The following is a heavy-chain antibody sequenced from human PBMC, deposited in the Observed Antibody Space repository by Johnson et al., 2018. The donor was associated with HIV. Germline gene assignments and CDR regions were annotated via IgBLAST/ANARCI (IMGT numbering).Heavy chain of an antibody. CDR2: IGTAGDT. CDR3: AKSSHSEGGWYLLDAFDI. V-gene: IGHV3-13*01. J-gene: IGHJ3*02. CDR1: GFTFSSYD. D-gene: IGHD6-19*01. Sequence: VQLVESGGGLVQPGGSLRLSCAASGFTFSSYDMHWVRQATGKGLEWVSAIGTAGDTYYPGSVKGRFTISRDNSKNTLYLQMNSLRAEETAVYYCAKSSHSEGGWYLLDAFDIWGQGTMVTVSS.